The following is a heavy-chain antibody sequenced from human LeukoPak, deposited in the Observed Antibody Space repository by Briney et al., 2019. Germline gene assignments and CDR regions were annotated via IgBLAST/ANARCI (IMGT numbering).Heavy chain of an antibody. D-gene: IGHD3-3*01. J-gene: IGHJ6*02. CDR3: ARAGDFWSGEGMDV. Sequence: ASVTVSCKASGYTFTSYAMNWVRQAPRQGLEWMGWINTNTGNPTYAQGFTGRFVFSLDTAVSTAYLQISSLKAEDTAVYYCARAGDFWSGEGMDVWGQGTTVTVSS. V-gene: IGHV7-4-1*02. CDR2: INTNTGNP. CDR1: GYTFTSYA.